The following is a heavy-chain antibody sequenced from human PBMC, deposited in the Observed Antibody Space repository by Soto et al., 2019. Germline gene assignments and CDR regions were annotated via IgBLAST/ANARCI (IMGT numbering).Heavy chain of an antibody. Sequence: PGGSLRLSCSASGFTFSSYAMHWVRQAPGKGLEYVSAISSNGGSTYYADSVKGRFTISRDNSKNTLYLQMSSLRAEDTAVYYCAKYGRYGLSTEFDYWGQGTLVTVSS. CDR2: ISSNGGST. CDR1: GFTFSSYA. CDR3: AKYGRYGLSTEFDY. J-gene: IGHJ4*02. V-gene: IGHV3-64D*06. D-gene: IGHD1-1*01.